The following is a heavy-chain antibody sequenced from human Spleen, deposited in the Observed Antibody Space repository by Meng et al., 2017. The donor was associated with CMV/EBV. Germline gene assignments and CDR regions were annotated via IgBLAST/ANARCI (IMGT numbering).Heavy chain of an antibody. D-gene: IGHD3-22*01. CDR1: GYTFSSYG. V-gene: IGHV1-18*01. Sequence: ASVKVSCKASGYTFSSYGISWVRQAPGQGLEWMGWISAYNGNRNYVQKFQGRVTMTTDTSTSTAYMELRSLRSDDTAVYYCARDHYYDSSGSHWGQGTLVTVSS. CDR3: ARDHYYDSSGSH. CDR2: ISAYNGNR. J-gene: IGHJ4*02.